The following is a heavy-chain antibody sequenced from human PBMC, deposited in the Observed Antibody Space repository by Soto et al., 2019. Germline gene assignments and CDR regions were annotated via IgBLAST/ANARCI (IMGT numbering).Heavy chain of an antibody. D-gene: IGHD3-9*01. CDR2: IVVGSGNT. V-gene: IGHV1-58*01. CDR3: AADSARSYDILTGYSTVYYYYGMDV. Sequence: GASVKVSCKASGFTFTSSAVQWVRQARGQRLEWIGWIVVGSGNTNYAQKFQERVTITRDMSTSTAYMELSSLRSEDTAVYYCAADSARSYDILTGYSTVYYYYGMDVWGQGTTVTVSS. J-gene: IGHJ6*02. CDR1: GFTFTSSA.